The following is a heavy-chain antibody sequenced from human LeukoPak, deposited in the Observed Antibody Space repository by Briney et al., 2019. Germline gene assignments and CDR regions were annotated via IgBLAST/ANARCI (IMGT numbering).Heavy chain of an antibody. CDR2: IYSSGST. Sequence: PSETLSLTCTVSGCSTSSGSYYWSWIRQPAGKALEGIGRIYSSGSTNYNPSLKSRVTISVDTSKNQFSLKMSSVTAADTATYYCARELSPRDGKGYYFDYWGQGTLVTVSS. CDR3: ARELSPRDGKGYYFDY. J-gene: IGHJ4*02. V-gene: IGHV4-61*02. D-gene: IGHD2-21*02. CDR1: GCSTSSGSYY.